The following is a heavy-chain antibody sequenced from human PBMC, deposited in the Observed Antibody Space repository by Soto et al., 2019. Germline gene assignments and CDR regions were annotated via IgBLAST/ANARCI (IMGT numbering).Heavy chain of an antibody. CDR3: ERGYSYGSYGYFDL. CDR2: ITASNGNT. Sequence: QLQWVQSGTEVKNPGASVKVSCKASGFTFIGFGITWVRQAPGQGLEWMGGITASNGNTNYAQNLQGRVTMTTNTYTSTAYMELWRLRSDDTSVYYCERGYSYGSYGYFDLWGRGTLVTVSS. D-gene: IGHD5-18*01. V-gene: IGHV1-18*04. CDR1: GFTFIGFG. J-gene: IGHJ2*01.